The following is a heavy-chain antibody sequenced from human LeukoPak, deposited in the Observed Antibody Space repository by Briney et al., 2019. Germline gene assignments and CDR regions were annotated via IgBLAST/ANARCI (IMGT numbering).Heavy chain of an antibody. CDR1: GFTFRSYN. V-gene: IGHV3-21*01. CDR3: ARDKSAYDSSGYV. D-gene: IGHD3-22*01. J-gene: IGHJ4*02. Sequence: GGSLRLSXAASGFTFRSYNLNWVRQAPGKGLEWVSSISSSGNYIYYADSVKGRFTISRDNAENSLYLQMNSLRAEDTAVYYCARDKSAYDSSGYVWGQGTLVTVSS. CDR2: ISSSGNYI.